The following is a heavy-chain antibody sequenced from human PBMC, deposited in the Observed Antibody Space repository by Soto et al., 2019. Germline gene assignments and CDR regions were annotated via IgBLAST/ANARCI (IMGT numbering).Heavy chain of an antibody. Sequence: QVQLQQWGAGLLKPSETLSLTCAVYGGSFSGYYWSWIRQSPGKGLEWIGEINHSGSTNYNPSLKSRVTISTDTSKTQFSLKVMSVTAADSAVYYCARGLLWFGESSRLYYYYYMDVWGKGTTVTVSS. CDR1: GGSFSGYY. D-gene: IGHD3-10*01. J-gene: IGHJ6*03. CDR3: ARGLLWFGESSRLYYYYYMDV. CDR2: INHSGST. V-gene: IGHV4-34*01.